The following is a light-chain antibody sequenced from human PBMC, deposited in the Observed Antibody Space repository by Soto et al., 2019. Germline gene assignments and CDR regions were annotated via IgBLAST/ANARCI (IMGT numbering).Light chain of an antibody. J-gene: IGKJ1*01. V-gene: IGKV1-39*01. CDR1: QSISDF. CDR2: AAS. Sequence: DMPMTQSPYSLSASVGYRVTIPCRASQSISDFLNWYQQKPGKAPKLLIYAASTLQSGVPSRFSGSGSGTDFTLTISSLEPEDFATYYCQQTYSTPPTFGQGTKVDI. CDR3: QQTYSTPPT.